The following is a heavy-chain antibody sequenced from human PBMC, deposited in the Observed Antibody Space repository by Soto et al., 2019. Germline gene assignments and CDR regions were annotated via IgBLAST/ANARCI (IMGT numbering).Heavy chain of an antibody. D-gene: IGHD6-13*01. Sequence: EVQLVESGGDLVQPGGSLRLSCAASGFTVSSNYMSWVRQAPGKGLEWVAVIYSGGRTYYADSVKGRFTISRDNSKNTLYLQRNSLRAEDTAVYYCARDQRYSSSWYPVWGQGTMVTVSS. CDR1: GFTVSSNY. CDR3: ARDQRYSSSWYPV. V-gene: IGHV3-66*01. J-gene: IGHJ4*02. CDR2: IYSGGRT.